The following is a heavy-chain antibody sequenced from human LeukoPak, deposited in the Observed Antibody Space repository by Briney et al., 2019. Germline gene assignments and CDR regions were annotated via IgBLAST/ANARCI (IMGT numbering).Heavy chain of an antibody. V-gene: IGHV4-59*01. D-gene: IGHD3-16*01. CDR3: ARAPIPYDRSRTDYRFDP. CDR2: IYYSGSN. J-gene: IGHJ5*02. Sequence: SETLSLTCSVSGGSISSYYWRWIRQPPGKGLEWIGYIYYSGSNKYNPSLKSRVTISLDTSKNHFSLKLTSVTAADTAVYDCARAPIPYDRSRTDYRFDPWGQGTLVTVAS. CDR1: GGSISSYY.